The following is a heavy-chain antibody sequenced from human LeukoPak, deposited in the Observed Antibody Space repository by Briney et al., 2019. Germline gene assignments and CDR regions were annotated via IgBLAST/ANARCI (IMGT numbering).Heavy chain of an antibody. D-gene: IGHD3-10*01. V-gene: IGHV3-30-3*01. CDR1: GFTFSSYA. CDR3: ARDELYYGSGSYYKMGFDY. J-gene: IGHJ4*02. Sequence: PGGSLRLSCAASGFTFSSYAMHWVRQAPGKGLEWVAVISYDGSNKYYADSVKGRFTISRDNSKNTLYLQMNSLRAEDTAVYYCARDELYYGSGSYYKMGFDYWGQGTLVTVSS. CDR2: ISYDGSNK.